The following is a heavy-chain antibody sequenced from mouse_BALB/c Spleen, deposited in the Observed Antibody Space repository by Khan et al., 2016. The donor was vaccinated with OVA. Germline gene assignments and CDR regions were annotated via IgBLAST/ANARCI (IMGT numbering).Heavy chain of an antibody. Sequence: QVQLQQSGPELKKPGETVKISCKASGYSFTNYVMNWVKQAPGKGLKWMGWINTYIGEPTYSDDFKGRFAFSLETSASTAYLQINNLKNEDTATYFCARGNSDFDYWGQGTTLTVSS. J-gene: IGHJ2*01. CDR3: ARGNSDFDY. V-gene: IGHV9-3-1*01. CDR2: INTYIGEP. CDR1: GYSFTNYV. D-gene: IGHD2-1*01.